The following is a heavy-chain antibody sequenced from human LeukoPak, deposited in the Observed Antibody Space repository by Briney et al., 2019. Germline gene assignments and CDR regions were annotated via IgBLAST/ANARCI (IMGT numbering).Heavy chain of an antibody. CDR1: GGSINSYY. D-gene: IGHD1-1*01. J-gene: IGHJ4*02. CDR2: IYYRGTT. CDR3: ARKGAAGTGSDY. V-gene: IGHV4-59*01. Sequence: SETLSLTCAVSGGSINSYYWSWIRQPPGKGLEWIGYIYYRGTTNYNPSLKSRVTISVDTSKNQFSLRLNSVTAADTAVYFCARKGAAGTGSDYWGQGTQVTVSS.